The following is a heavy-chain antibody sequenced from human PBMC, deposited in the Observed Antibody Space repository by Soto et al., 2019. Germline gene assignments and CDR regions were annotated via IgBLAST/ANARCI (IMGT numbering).Heavy chain of an antibody. J-gene: IGHJ4*02. CDR2: IYSGGST. Sequence: EVQLVESGGGLVQPGGSLRLSCAASGFTVSSNYMSWVRQAPGKGLEWVSVIYSGGSTYYADSVKGRFTISRHNSKNTLYLQMNSLRAEDTAVYYCARDLRVGSYRSFDYWGQGTLVTVSS. V-gene: IGHV3-53*04. D-gene: IGHD3-16*02. CDR3: ARDLRVGSYRSFDY. CDR1: GFTVSSNY.